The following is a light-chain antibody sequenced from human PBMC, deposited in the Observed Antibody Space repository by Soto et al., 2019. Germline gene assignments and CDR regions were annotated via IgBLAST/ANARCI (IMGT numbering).Light chain of an antibody. V-gene: IGKV1-39*01. CDR3: QQSSSAPLT. CDR1: QSVNTY. J-gene: IGKJ3*01. CDR2: AAS. Sequence: DIQMTQSPSSLSASEGDRVTITCRASQSVNTYLNWYQHKPGKAPKLLIYAASSLQSGVPSRFSGSGSGTEFTLTLSSLQPEDSAVYYCQQSSSAPLTFGPGTKVDIK.